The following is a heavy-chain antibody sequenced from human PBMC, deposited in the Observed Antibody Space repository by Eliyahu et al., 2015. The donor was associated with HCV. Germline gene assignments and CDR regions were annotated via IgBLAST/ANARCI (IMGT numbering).Heavy chain of an antibody. CDR1: GFTFSAYA. CDR2: IWTDGSHT. D-gene: IGHD3-10*01. V-gene: IGHV3-33*01. Sequence: QVQLVESGGGVVQPGRSLRLSCTASGFTFSAYAIPWVRQTPGKGLEWVAVIWTDGSHTEYAEFAKGRFIISRDNSKNTQYLQMNSLRAEDTAVYYCARAYGLGSFLIDYWGQGTLVTVSS. J-gene: IGHJ4*02. CDR3: ARAYGLGSFLIDY.